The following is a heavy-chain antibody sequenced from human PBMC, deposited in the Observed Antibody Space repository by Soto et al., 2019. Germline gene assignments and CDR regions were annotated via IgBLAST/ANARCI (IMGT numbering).Heavy chain of an antibody. CDR2: ISAYNGNT. D-gene: IGHD6-13*01. Sequence: ASVKVSCKASGYTFTSYGISWVRQAPGQGLEWMGWISAYNGNTNYAQKLQGRVTMTTDTSTSTAYTELRSLRSDDTAVYYCATVTWDSRLLDYWGQGAMVTVYS. V-gene: IGHV1-18*01. J-gene: IGHJ4*02. CDR1: GYTFTSYG. CDR3: ATVTWDSRLLDY.